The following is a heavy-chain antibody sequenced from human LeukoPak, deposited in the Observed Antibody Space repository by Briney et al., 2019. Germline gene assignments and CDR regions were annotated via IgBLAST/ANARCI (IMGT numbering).Heavy chain of an antibody. V-gene: IGHV1-2*02. Sequence: ASVKVSCKASGYTFTGYYIHWVRQAPGQGLEWVGWINSNTGGTNYAQKFQGRVTMTRDTSISTTYMEVSTLRSDDTAVYYCARGPHCGGDCYSRPSFDYWGQGTLVTVSS. D-gene: IGHD2-21*02. CDR1: GYTFTGYY. CDR3: ARGPHCGGDCYSRPSFDY. J-gene: IGHJ4*02. CDR2: INSNTGGT.